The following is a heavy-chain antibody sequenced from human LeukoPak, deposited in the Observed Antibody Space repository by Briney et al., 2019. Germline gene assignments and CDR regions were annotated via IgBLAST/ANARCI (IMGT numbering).Heavy chain of an antibody. CDR3: TRDYGVLFDY. CDR2: IRSKANSYAT. J-gene: IGHJ4*02. D-gene: IGHD4-17*01. CDR1: GFTFSGSA. Sequence: GESLRLSCAASGFTFSGSAIHWVRQASGKGLEWVGRIRSKANSYATSSAASVKGRFTISRDDSKNTAYLQMNSLKTEDTAVYYCTRDYGVLFDYWGQGTLVTVSS. V-gene: IGHV3-73*01.